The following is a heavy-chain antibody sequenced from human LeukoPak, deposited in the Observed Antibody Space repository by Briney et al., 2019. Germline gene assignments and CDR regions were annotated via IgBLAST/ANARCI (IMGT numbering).Heavy chain of an antibody. CDR1: GYTFTSYG. Sequence: GASVKVSCKASGYTFTSYGISWVRQAPGQGLEWMGWISAYNGNTNYAQKLQGRVTMTTDTSTSTAYMELRSLRSDDTAVYYCARDHGVVVPAAHMDVWGKGTTVTVSS. CDR2: ISAYNGNT. V-gene: IGHV1-18*01. J-gene: IGHJ6*03. CDR3: ARDHGVVVPAAHMDV. D-gene: IGHD2-2*01.